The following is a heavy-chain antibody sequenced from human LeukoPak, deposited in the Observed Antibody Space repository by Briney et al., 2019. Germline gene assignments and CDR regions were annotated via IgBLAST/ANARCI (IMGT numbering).Heavy chain of an antibody. CDR1: GFTFSSYA. CDR2: ISGGGDIT. V-gene: IGHV3-23*01. J-gene: IGHJ4*02. Sequence: GGSLRLSCAASGFTFSSYAMSWVRQTPGKGLEWVSAISGGGDITYYADSVTGRFTISRDNSKDTLFLQMHSLRPGDTAVYYCVREDTPATANYWGQGTLVTISS. D-gene: IGHD2-21*02. CDR3: VREDTPATANY.